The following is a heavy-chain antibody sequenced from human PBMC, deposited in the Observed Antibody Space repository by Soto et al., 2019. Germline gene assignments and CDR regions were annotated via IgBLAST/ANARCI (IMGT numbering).Heavy chain of an antibody. CDR3: ARTGKFYYYDMSGLPFDP. CDR2: IYHIGST. CDR1: GGSISSYY. D-gene: IGHD3-22*01. Sequence: SETLSLTCTVSGGSISSYYWSWIRQPPGKGQEWIGDIYHIGSTNYNPSLKSRFSISLDTSKNQFSLKLTSVTAADTAVYFCARTGKFYYYDMSGLPFDPWGPGVPVTVSS. J-gene: IGHJ5*02. V-gene: IGHV4-59*12.